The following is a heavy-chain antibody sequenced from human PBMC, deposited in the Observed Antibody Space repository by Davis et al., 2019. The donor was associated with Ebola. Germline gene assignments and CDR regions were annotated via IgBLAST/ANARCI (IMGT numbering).Heavy chain of an antibody. CDR1: GFTFSSYS. Sequence: PGGSLRLSCAASGFTFSSYSMNWVRQAPGKGLEWVSSISSSSSYIYYADSVKGRFTISRDNAKNSLYLQMNSLRAEDTAVYYCARGDIVVVVAATDYYYYGMDVWGQGTTVTVSS. D-gene: IGHD2-15*01. CDR3: ARGDIVVVVAATDYYYYGMDV. V-gene: IGHV3-21*01. J-gene: IGHJ6*02. CDR2: ISSSSSYI.